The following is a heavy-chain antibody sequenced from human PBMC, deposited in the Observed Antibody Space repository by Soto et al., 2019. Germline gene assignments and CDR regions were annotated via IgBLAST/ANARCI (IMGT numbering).Heavy chain of an antibody. CDR3: ARSARYDY. CDR1: GYTFTNYY. CDR2: INPNGGST. J-gene: IGHJ4*02. Sequence: QVQLMQSGAEVKKPGASVRVSCKASGYTFTNYYVHWVRQAPGQGLEWMGFINPNGGSTAYAQKYQGRFTVTSDTSTRTVYMQLSSLRADDTAVFYCARSARYDYWGQGTLVTVAA. D-gene: IGHD1-1*01. V-gene: IGHV1-46*01.